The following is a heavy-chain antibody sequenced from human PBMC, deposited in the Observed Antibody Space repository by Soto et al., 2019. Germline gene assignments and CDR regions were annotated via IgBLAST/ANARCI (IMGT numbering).Heavy chain of an antibody. CDR1: GGSISSCDYY. D-gene: IGHD4-17*01. J-gene: IGHJ3*02. CDR3: AREWSVTRDAFDI. V-gene: IGHV4-30-4*01. Sequence: QVQLQESGTGLVKPSQTLSLTCTVSGGSISSCDYYWSWIRQPPGNGLEWIGYIYYSGSTYYNPSLKSRVTISVDTSKNQFSLKLSSVTSADTAVYYCAREWSVTRDAFDIWGQGTMVTVSA. CDR2: IYYSGST.